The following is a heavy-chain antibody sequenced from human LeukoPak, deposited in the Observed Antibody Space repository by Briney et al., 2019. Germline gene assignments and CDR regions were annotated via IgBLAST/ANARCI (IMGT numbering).Heavy chain of an antibody. V-gene: IGHV3-7*01. J-gene: IGHJ6*04. CDR1: GFTFSRYW. CDR3: AELGITMIGGV. Sequence: PGGSLRLSCVASGFTFSRYWMSWVRQAPGQGMEWVANIKQDGSEKDYVDSLKGRFTIYRDNAKNSVFLRMNSVRGEDTAVYYCAELGITMIGGVWGKGTTVTISS. D-gene: IGHD3-10*02. CDR2: IKQDGSEK.